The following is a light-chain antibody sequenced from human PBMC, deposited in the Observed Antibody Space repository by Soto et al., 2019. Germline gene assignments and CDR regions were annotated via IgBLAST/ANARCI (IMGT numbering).Light chain of an antibody. CDR2: DAS. J-gene: IGKJ2*01. Sequence: DIQMTQSPSTLSASVGDRVTITCRASQSISSWLAWYQQKPGQAPKLLIYDASSLESGDPSRFSGSGSGTEFTLTISSLQPDSCATYDCQQYNSYPLTFGQGTKLEMK. CDR3: QQYNSYPLT. V-gene: IGKV1-5*01. CDR1: QSISSW.